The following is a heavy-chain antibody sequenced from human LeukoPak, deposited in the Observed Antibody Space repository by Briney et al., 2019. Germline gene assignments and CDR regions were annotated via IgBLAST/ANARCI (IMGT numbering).Heavy chain of an antibody. CDR1: GGSISSYY. CDR2: IYTSGST. Sequence: SETLSLTCTVSGGSISSYYWSWIRQPPGKGLEWIGRIYTSGSTNYNPSLKSRVTMSVDTSKNQFSLKLSSVTAADTAVYYCAREGYSYGLAPYYYYYMDVWGKGTTVTISS. J-gene: IGHJ6*03. CDR3: AREGYSYGLAPYYYYYMDV. D-gene: IGHD5-18*01. V-gene: IGHV4-4*07.